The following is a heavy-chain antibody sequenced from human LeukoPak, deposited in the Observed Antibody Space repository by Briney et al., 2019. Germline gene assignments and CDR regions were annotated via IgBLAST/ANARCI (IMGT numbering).Heavy chain of an antibody. CDR1: GFTFSSYW. Sequence: GGSLRLSCAASGFTFSSYWMSWVRQAPGKGLEWVANIKQDGSEKYYVDSVKGRFTISRDNAKNSLYLQMNSLRAEDTAVYYCARSAADNYYYYYYMDVWGEGTTVTVSS. V-gene: IGHV3-7*01. CDR2: IKQDGSEK. CDR3: ARSAADNYYYYYYMDV. J-gene: IGHJ6*03. D-gene: IGHD6-13*01.